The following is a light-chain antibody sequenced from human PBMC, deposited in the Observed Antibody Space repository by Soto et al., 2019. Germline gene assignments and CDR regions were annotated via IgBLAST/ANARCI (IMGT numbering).Light chain of an antibody. Sequence: ALTQPASVSGSPGQSITISCTGTSSDVGGYNYVSWYQQHPGKAPKLMICEVSNRPSGVSNRFSGSKSGNTASLTISGLQAEDEADYYCSSYTRSSTLVFGTGTKLTVL. J-gene: IGLJ1*01. CDR1: SSDVGGYNY. CDR3: SSYTRSSTLV. V-gene: IGLV2-14*01. CDR2: EVS.